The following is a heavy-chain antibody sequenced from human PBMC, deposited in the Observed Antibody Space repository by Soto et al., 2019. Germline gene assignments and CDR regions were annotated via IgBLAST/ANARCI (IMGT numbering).Heavy chain of an antibody. CDR2: IDSSGDYT. CDR3: VKGSASGRPYYFDD. J-gene: IGHJ4*02. Sequence: PGGSLRLSCAASGFTFSRYAMSWVRQARGKGLEWVSAIDSSGDYTWYAASVKGRFTISRDNSKNTVYFQMNILRADDSALYYCVKGSASGRPYYFDDWGQGALVTVSS. CDR1: GFTFSRYA. D-gene: IGHD6-6*01. V-gene: IGHV3-23*01.